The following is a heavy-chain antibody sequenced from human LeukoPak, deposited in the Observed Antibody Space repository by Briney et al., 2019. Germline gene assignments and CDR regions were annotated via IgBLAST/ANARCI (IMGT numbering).Heavy chain of an antibody. V-gene: IGHV4-59*01. CDR3: ARVGEGSGYYYYFDY. D-gene: IGHD3-3*01. Sequence: PSETLSLTCTVSGGPISSYYWSWIRQPPGKGLEWIGYIYYSGSTNYNPSLKSRVTISVDTSKNQFSLKLSSVTAADTAVYYCARVGEGSGYYYYFDYWGQGTLVTVSS. J-gene: IGHJ4*02. CDR2: IYYSGST. CDR1: GGPISSYY.